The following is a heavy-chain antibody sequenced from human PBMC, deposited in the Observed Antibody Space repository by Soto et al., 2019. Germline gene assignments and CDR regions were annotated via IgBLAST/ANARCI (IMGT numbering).Heavy chain of an antibody. V-gene: IGHV1-46*01. CDR2: INPNGGST. J-gene: IGHJ4*02. CDR3: ARGLTSGDY. CDR1: GYTFTSFY. D-gene: IGHD7-27*01. Sequence: QVQVVQSGAEVKNPGASVKLSCKASGYTFTSFYIHWVRQAPGQGLEWMAIINPNGGSTNYAPNLQGRVTLTRDTSTNTVYIELSSLGSEDTAVYYCARGLTSGDYWGQGTLVTVSS.